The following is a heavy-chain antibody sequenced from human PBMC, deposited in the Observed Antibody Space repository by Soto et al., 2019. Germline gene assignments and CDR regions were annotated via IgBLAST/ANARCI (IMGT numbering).Heavy chain of an antibody. D-gene: IGHD1-26*01. CDR1: GFIFSGYP. CDR3: AKDVGSYYFDY. Sequence: VQLVESGGGLVQPGGSLTLSCAASGFIFSGYPMNWVRQAPGKGLEWVAVISYDGSNKYYADSVKGRFTISRDNSKNTLYLQMNSLRAEDTAVYYCAKDVGSYYFDYWGQGTLVTVSS. J-gene: IGHJ4*02. V-gene: IGHV3-30*18. CDR2: ISYDGSNK.